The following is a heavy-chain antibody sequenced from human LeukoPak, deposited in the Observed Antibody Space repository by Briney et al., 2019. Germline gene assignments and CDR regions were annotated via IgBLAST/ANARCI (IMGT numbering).Heavy chain of an antibody. D-gene: IGHD7-27*01. V-gene: IGHV3-53*01. CDR3: ARARWGSGYYYYYMDV. J-gene: IGHJ6*03. Sequence: GGSLRLSCAASGFTVSRNYMSWVRQAPGKGLEWVSVIYSGGSTYYADSVKGRFTISRDNSKNTLYLQMNSLRAEDTAVYYCARARWGSGYYYYYMDVWGKGTTVIVSS. CDR2: IYSGGST. CDR1: GFTVSRNY.